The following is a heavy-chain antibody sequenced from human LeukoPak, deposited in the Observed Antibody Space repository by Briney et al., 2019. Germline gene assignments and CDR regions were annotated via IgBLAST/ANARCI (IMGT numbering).Heavy chain of an antibody. CDR2: IRYDGSNK. D-gene: IGHD4-23*01. V-gene: IGHV3-30*02. CDR1: GFTFSSYG. Sequence: GGSLRLSCAASGFTFSSYGIHWVRQAPGKGLEWVAFIRYDGSNKYYTDSVKGRFTISRDNAKNSLYLHMNSLRAEDTAVYYCARDYGGSSPFDYWGQGTLVTVSS. CDR3: ARDYGGSSPFDY. J-gene: IGHJ4*02.